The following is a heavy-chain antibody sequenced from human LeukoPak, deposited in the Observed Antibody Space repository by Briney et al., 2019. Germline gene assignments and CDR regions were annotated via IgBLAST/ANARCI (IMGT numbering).Heavy chain of an antibody. V-gene: IGHV3-23*01. CDR3: AKDRLIAVAGIFYFDY. Sequence: GGSLRLSCAASGFTFSSYAMSWVRQAPGKGLEWVSAISGSGGSTYYADSVKGRFTISRDDSKNTLYLQMNSLRAEDTAVYYCAKDRLIAVAGIFYFDYWGQGTLVTVSS. J-gene: IGHJ4*02. CDR1: GFTFSSYA. D-gene: IGHD6-19*01. CDR2: ISGSGGST.